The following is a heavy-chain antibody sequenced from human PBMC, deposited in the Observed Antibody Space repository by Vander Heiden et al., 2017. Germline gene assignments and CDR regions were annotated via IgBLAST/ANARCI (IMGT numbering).Heavy chain of an antibody. V-gene: IGHV3-23*01. CDR1: GFTYHIYA. J-gene: IGHJ4*02. Sequence: EVQLLESGGGLVQPGGSLRLSCAASGFTYHIYAMSWVRQAPGKGLEWVSDISVNGRNTYYADSVKGRFTISRDNSKNMLYLQLNSLRAEDTAVYYCAREIPRYCSDTSCYVWGRGTLVTVSS. CDR3: AREIPRYCSDTSCYV. D-gene: IGHD2-2*01. CDR2: ISVNGRNT.